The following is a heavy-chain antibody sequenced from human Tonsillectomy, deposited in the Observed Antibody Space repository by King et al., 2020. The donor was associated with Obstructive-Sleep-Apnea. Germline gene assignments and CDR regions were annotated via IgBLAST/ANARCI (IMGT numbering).Heavy chain of an antibody. Sequence: VQLQESGPGLVKPSETLSLTCTVSGDSISSNYYWGWIRQPPGKGLEWIGSIYHSGRSYHNPALKSRVTISVETSKNQFSLRLSSVTAADTAIYYCARDQQVLYGMDVWGQGTTVTVSS. J-gene: IGHJ6*02. CDR3: ARDQQVLYGMDV. CDR2: IYHSGRS. CDR1: GDSISSNYY. V-gene: IGHV4-38-2*02. D-gene: IGHD6-13*01.